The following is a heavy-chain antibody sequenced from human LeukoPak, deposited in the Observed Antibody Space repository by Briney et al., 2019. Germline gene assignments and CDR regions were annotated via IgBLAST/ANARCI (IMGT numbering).Heavy chain of an antibody. CDR3: AREMGVAADEGEWSFDY. V-gene: IGHV4-59*12. CDR2: IYYSGST. D-gene: IGHD6-13*01. Sequence: SETLSLTCTVSGGSISNYYWSWIRQTPGKGLEWIGYIYYSGSTNYNPSLKSRVTISVDTSKNQFSLKLSSVTAADTAVFYCAREMGVAADEGEWSFDYWGQGTLVTVSS. J-gene: IGHJ4*02. CDR1: GGSISNYY.